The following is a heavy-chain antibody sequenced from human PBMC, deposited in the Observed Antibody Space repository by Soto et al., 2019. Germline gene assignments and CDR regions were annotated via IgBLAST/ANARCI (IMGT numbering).Heavy chain of an antibody. CDR3: ARGIPQFSPRYYYYGMDV. V-gene: IGHV4-4*07. D-gene: IGHD2-21*01. J-gene: IGHJ6*02. CDR2: IYTSGST. CDR1: GGSISSYY. Sequence: SETLSLSCTVSGGSISSYYWSWIRQPAGKGLEWIGRIYTSGSTNYNPSLKSRVTMSVDTSKNQFSLKLSSVTAADTAVYYCARGIPQFSPRYYYYGMDVWGQGTTVTVPS.